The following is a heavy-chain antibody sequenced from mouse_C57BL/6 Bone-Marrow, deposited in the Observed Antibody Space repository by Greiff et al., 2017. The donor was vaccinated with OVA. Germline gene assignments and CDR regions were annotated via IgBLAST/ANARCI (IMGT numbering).Heavy chain of an antibody. Sequence: QVQLQQSGAELARPGASVKLSCKASGYTFTSYGISWVKQRTGQGLEWIGEIYPRSGNTYYNEKFKGKATLTADKSSSTAYMELRSLTSEDSAVYFCASYYYGSSPRSYYFDYWGQGTTLTVSS. J-gene: IGHJ2*01. CDR1: GYTFTSYG. CDR2: IYPRSGNT. D-gene: IGHD1-1*01. CDR3: ASYYYGSSPRSYYFDY. V-gene: IGHV1-81*01.